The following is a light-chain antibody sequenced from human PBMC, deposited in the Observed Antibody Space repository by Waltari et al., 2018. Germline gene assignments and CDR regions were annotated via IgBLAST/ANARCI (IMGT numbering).Light chain of an antibody. CDR1: QSVFYSSNNKDY. CDR2: WAS. V-gene: IGKV4-1*01. Sequence: DIVMTQSPDSLAVSLGERATVNCNSSQSVFYSSNNKDYLAWYQQKPGQPPKLLIYWASTRVSGVPARFSCSGSGTDFTLTISSLQAEDVAVYYCHQYYITPLTFGGGTKVEIK. CDR3: HQYYITPLT. J-gene: IGKJ4*01.